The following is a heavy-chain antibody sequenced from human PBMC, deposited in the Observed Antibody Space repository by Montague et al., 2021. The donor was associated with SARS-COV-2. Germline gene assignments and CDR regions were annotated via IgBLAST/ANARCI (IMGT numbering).Heavy chain of an antibody. CDR3: ARRGYYDSAGYHWHLDL. V-gene: IGHV4-4*09. J-gene: IGHJ2*01. CDR2: ISSNGKT. D-gene: IGHD3-22*01. Sequence: SETLSLTSTVSGGSINDHYRRWIRQSPGKGLEWIGYISSNGKTNYNPSLKSRVTLSADASRNEFSLKLDSVTAADTAVYFCARRGYYDSAGYHWHLDLWGRGMLVTVSS. CDR1: GGSINDHY.